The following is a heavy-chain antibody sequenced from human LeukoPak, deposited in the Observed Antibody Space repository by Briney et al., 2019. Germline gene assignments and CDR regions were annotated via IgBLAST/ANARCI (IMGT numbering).Heavy chain of an antibody. D-gene: IGHD4-17*01. J-gene: IGHJ4*02. V-gene: IGHV4-39*01. CDR1: GDSISSSSYF. CDR2: IHYSGST. CDR3: ARPYGAAGLD. Sequence: SETLSLTCTVSGDSISSSSYFWGWIRQPPGKGLEWIGSIHYSGSTYYNPSLKRRVTISVDTSKNQFSLKLSSVTAADTAVYYCARPYGAAGLDWGQGTLVTVSS.